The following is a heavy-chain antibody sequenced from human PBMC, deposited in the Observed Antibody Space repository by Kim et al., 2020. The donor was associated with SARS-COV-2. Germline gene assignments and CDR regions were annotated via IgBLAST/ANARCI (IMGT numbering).Heavy chain of an antibody. CDR3: ARFEGYGMDV. CDR2: SDI. Sequence: SDIYYADSAKGRFTIARDNAKSSLFLQMNSLRVEDTGVYYCARFEGYGMDVWGQGTTVTVSS. V-gene: IGHV3-21*01. J-gene: IGHJ6*02. D-gene: IGHD3-9*01.